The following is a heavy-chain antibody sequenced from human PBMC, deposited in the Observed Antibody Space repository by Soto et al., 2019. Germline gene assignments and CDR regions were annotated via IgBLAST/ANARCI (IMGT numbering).Heavy chain of an antibody. D-gene: IGHD2-15*01. CDR1: GFTVSSNY. V-gene: IGHV3-66*01. CDR3: ARGGYCSGGSCYSDY. J-gene: IGHJ4*02. Sequence: EVQLVESGGGLVQPGGSLRLSCAASGFTVSSNYMSWVRQAPGKGLEWVSVIYSGGSTYYADSVKGRFTISRDNSKNTLYLQMNSLRAEYTAVYYCARGGYCSGGSCYSDYWGQGTLVTVSS. CDR2: IYSGGST.